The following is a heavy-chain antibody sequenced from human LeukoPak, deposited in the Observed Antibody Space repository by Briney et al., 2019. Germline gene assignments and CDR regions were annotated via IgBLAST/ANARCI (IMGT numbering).Heavy chain of an antibody. Sequence: PSETLSLTCTVSGGSITSYYWSWIRQPPGKGLEWIGYIYYTGNTNYNPSVKSRVTMSVDTSKNQISLRLTSVTAADTAVYYCAGERQFFGESHWGKGTLVTVSS. CDR1: GGSITSYY. D-gene: IGHD3-10*01. J-gene: IGHJ4*02. V-gene: IGHV4-59*01. CDR3: AGERQFFGESH. CDR2: IYYTGNT.